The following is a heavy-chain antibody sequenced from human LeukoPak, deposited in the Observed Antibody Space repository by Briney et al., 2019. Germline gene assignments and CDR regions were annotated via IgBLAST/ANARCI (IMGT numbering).Heavy chain of an antibody. CDR2: IYWDDDK. CDR3: AHSRITMVRGVPLHWFDP. Sequence: SGPTLVNPTQTLTLTCTFSGFSLSTSGVGVDWIRQPPGKALEWLALIYWDDDKRYSPSLKSRLTITKDTSKNQVVLTMTNMDPVDTATYYCAHSRITMVRGVPLHWFDPWGQGTLVTVSS. CDR1: GFSLSTSGVG. D-gene: IGHD3-10*01. V-gene: IGHV2-5*02. J-gene: IGHJ5*02.